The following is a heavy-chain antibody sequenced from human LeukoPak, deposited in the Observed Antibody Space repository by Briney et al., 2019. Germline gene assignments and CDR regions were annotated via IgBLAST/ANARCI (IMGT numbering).Heavy chain of an antibody. V-gene: IGHV1-2*02. CDR3: ARGGYGGEFDY. D-gene: IGHD4-23*01. J-gene: IGHJ4*02. CDR1: GYTFTGYN. Sequence: VASVKVSCKASGYTFTGYNMHWVRQAPGQGLEWMGWIHPNSGGTKYAQKFQGRVTMTRDTSISTAYMELSRLRFGDTAVYYCARGGYGGEFDYWGQGTLVTVSS. CDR2: IHPNSGGT.